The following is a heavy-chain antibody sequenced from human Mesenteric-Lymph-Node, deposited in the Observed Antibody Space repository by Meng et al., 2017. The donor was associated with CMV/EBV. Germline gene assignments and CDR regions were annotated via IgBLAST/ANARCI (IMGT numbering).Heavy chain of an antibody. V-gene: IGHV3-7*01. D-gene: IGHD1-14*01. J-gene: IGHJ4*02. Sequence: GGSLRLSCAASGFNFKSYSMNWVRQAPGRGLEWLANIKEDGSEQNYVGSVKGRFSIFRDDARNSLYLQMNSLRVDDTAIYYCASTRGRPWGQGTLVTVSS. CDR1: GFNFKSYS. CDR2: IKEDGSEQ. CDR3: ASTRGRP.